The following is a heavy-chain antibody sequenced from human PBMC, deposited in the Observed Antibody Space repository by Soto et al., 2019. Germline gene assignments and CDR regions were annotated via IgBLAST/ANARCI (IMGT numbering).Heavy chain of an antibody. CDR2: IYNSGST. J-gene: IGHJ4*02. CDR3: ARVRLDYFDY. CDR1: GGSISSGGYY. D-gene: IGHD3-9*01. V-gene: IGHV4-31*03. Sequence: SETLSLTCTVSGGSISSGGYYWSWIRQHPGKGLEWIGYIYNSGSTYYNPSLKNRVTISVDTSKNQFSLKLSSVTAADTAVYYCARVRLDYFDYWGQGTLVTVSS.